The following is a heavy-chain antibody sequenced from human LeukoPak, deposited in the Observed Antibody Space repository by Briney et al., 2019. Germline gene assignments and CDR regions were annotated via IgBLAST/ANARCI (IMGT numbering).Heavy chain of an antibody. CDR3: ARGGKATVVTM. J-gene: IGHJ4*02. CDR1: GGSINSYY. D-gene: IGHD4-23*01. V-gene: IGHV4-4*07. Sequence: TSSETLSLTCTVSGGSINSYYGSWIRQPAGKGLEWIGRIYSSGSTNYNPSLKSRVSMSVDTSKNQFSLKLTSVTAADTAVYYCARGGKATVVTMWGQGILVTVSS. CDR2: IYSSGST.